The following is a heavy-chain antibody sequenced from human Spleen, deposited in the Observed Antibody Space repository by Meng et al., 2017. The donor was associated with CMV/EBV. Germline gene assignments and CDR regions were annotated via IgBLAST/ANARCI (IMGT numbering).Heavy chain of an antibody. D-gene: IGHD6-13*01. CDR2: ISGSGGST. Sequence: GESLKISCAASEFTFSSYAMSWVRQAPGKGLEWVSAISGSGGSTYYADSVKGRFTISRDTSKNTLYLQMNSLRAEDTAVYYCAKGGYGSSWRYYFDYWGLGTLVTVSS. V-gene: IGHV3-23*01. J-gene: IGHJ4*02. CDR1: EFTFSSYA. CDR3: AKGGYGSSWRYYFDY.